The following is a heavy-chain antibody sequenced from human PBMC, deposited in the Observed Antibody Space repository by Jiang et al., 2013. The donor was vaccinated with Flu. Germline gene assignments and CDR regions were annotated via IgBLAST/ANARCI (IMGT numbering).Heavy chain of an antibody. D-gene: IGHD1-26*01. CDR2: IRAGGRT. CDR3: ARGIQWEAVDFDY. J-gene: IGHJ4*02. V-gene: IGHV4-59*01. CDR1: GGSISNYY. Sequence: QLVESGPGLVKSSETLSLTCIVSGGSISNYYWTWIRQSPGKGLEWIGYIRAGGRTNYNPSLKSRLTISLDTSKKQFSLNLTSVTAADTAVYYCARGIQWEAVDFDYWGQGSLVTVSS.